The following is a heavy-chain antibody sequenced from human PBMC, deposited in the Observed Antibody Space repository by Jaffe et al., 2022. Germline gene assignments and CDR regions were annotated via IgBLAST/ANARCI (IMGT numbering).Heavy chain of an antibody. Sequence: QVQLVQSGAEVKKPGSSVKVSCKASGGTFSSYAISWVRQAPGQGLEWMGGIIPIFGTANYAQKFQGRVTITTDESTSTAYMELSSLRSEDTAVYYCARDPRDMVRGVIGAFDIWGQGTMVTVSS. D-gene: IGHD3-10*01. CDR3: ARDPRDMVRGVIGAFDI. V-gene: IGHV1-69*05. CDR1: GGTFSSYA. CDR2: IIPIFGTA. J-gene: IGHJ3*02.